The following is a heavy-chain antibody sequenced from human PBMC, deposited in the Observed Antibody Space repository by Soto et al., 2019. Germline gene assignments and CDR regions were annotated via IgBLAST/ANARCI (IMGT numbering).Heavy chain of an antibody. CDR3: ATSIVVIPAAIYAFDI. Sequence: PGESLKISCKGSGYSFTNYWIGWVRQMPGKGLEWMWIIYPGDSDTRYSPSFQGQVTISADKTISTAFLQWSSLKASDTAMYYCATSIVVIPAAIYAFDIWGQGTMVTVSS. CDR1: GYSFTNYW. J-gene: IGHJ3*02. CDR2: IYPGDSDT. D-gene: IGHD2-2*01. V-gene: IGHV5-51*01.